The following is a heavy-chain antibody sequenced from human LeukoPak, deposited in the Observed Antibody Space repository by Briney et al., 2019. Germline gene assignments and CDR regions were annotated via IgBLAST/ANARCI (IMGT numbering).Heavy chain of an antibody. CDR1: GYTFTAYY. CDR2: INPNSGAT. D-gene: IGHD2/OR15-2a*01. V-gene: IGHV1-2*02. Sequence: ASVRVSCKASGYTFTAYYIHWVRQAPGQGLEWMGWINPNSGATNYAQNFQGRVTMTADTSISTAYLDLSRLRSDDSAVYYCARDPIVQAGYYYGMDVWGQGTTVTLSS. CDR3: ARDPIVQAGYYYGMDV. J-gene: IGHJ6*02.